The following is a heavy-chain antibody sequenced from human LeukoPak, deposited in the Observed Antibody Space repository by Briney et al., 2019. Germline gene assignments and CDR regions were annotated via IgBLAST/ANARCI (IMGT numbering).Heavy chain of an antibody. CDR3: AREREGYHYGMDV. V-gene: IGHV4-59*01. CDR2: IYYSGST. J-gene: IGHJ6*02. D-gene: IGHD2-2*01. CDR1: GSSISSYY. Sequence: SETLSLTCTVSGSSISSYYWSWIQQPPGKGLEWFGCIYYSGSTNYNPSLKSRVTISVGASKNQFSLKLSSVTAADTAVYYCAREREGYHYGMDVWGQGTTVTVSS.